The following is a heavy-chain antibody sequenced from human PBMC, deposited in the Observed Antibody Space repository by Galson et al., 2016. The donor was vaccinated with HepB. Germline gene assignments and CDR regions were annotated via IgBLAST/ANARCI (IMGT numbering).Heavy chain of an antibody. V-gene: IGHV4-59*01. D-gene: IGHD1-26*01. CDR2: IYNGGST. CDR1: GGSISTSY. Sequence: SETLSLTCTVSGGSISTSYWSWVRQPPGKGLEWIGYIYNGGSTNSNPSLKSRVPKSVDTSKNQFSLKLSSVTAADTAVYYCASHGESGRLLGTYYYGMDVWGQGTTLIVSS. J-gene: IGHJ6*02. CDR3: ASHGESGRLLGTYYYGMDV.